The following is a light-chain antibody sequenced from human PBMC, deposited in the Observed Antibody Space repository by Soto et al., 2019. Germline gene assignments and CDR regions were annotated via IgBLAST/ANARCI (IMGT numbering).Light chain of an antibody. CDR3: QQRHSYPIT. V-gene: IGKV1-9*01. Sequence: DIQLTQSPSFLSASVGDRVTITCRASQGISNYLAWYQQKPGKAPKLLIHTASTLQSGVPSRFSGSGSETKFTLTISSLQPDDFATYYCQQRHSYPITFGQGTRLESK. CDR2: TAS. CDR1: QGISNY. J-gene: IGKJ5*01.